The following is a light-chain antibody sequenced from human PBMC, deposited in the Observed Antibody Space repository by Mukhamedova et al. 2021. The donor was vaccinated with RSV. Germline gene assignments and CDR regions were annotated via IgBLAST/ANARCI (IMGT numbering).Light chain of an antibody. Sequence: WYQRRVHGKAPHLLIFGASRLQSGVPSRFSGSESGTLFTLTISSLQPADFATYYCQQTYTTPYTFGQGTKLEIK. J-gene: IGKJ2*01. CDR2: GAS. CDR3: QQTYTTPYT. V-gene: IGKV1-39*01.